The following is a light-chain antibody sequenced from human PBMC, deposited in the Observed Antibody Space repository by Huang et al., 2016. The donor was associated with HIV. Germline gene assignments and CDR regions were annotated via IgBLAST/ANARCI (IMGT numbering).Light chain of an antibody. CDR1: PSISSW. V-gene: IGKV1-5*03. J-gene: IGKJ1*01. CDR2: KAS. Sequence: DIQMTQSPSTPSASVGDRVTITCRASPSISSWFAWYQQQPGKAPKLLNYKASRLESGLPRRCSGSASGTEITLTISRLQADDFANYYCQQYNRHSWTFGQGTKVEIK. CDR3: QQYNRHSWT.